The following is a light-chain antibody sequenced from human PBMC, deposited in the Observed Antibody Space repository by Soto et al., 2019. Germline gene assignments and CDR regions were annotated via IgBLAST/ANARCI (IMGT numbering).Light chain of an antibody. J-gene: IGKJ5*01. Sequence: DIQMTQSPSSLSASVGDRVTITCQASQSISSYLNWYQQKPGKAPKLLIYAASSLQSGVPSRFSGSGPGTHFTLTISSLQPEDVATYYCQQANTFPLTFGQGTRLEIK. CDR3: QQANTFPLT. CDR2: AAS. CDR1: QSISSY. V-gene: IGKV1-39*01.